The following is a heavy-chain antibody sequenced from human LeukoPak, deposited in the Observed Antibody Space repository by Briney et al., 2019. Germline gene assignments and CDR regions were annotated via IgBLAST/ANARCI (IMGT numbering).Heavy chain of an antibody. CDR1: GGTFSSYA. J-gene: IGHJ4*02. CDR3: ARGTYYYDSSGYYFDY. CDR2: IIPIFGTA. D-gene: IGHD3-22*01. Sequence: ASVKVSCKASGGTFSSYAISWVRQAPGQGLEWMGGIIPIFGTANYAQKFQGRVTITADESTSTAYMELSSLRSEDTAVYYCARGTYYYDSSGYYFDYWGQGTLVTVSS. V-gene: IGHV1-69*13.